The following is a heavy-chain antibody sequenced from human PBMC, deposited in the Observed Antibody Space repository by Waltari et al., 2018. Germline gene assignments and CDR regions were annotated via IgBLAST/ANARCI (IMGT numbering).Heavy chain of an antibody. Sequence: EAQLVESGGGLQQPGGSLRLSCAASGLTFTRFEMHWVRQAPGKGLEWVSYISTSGSTTYYSDSVKGRFTISRDNAHNSLYLQMNSLRVEDTAVYYCARESGDYNDFFDLWGRGTLVIVSS. CDR1: GLTFTRFE. D-gene: IGHD4-4*01. CDR3: ARESGDYNDFFDL. CDR2: ISTSGSTT. J-gene: IGHJ4*02. V-gene: IGHV3-48*03.